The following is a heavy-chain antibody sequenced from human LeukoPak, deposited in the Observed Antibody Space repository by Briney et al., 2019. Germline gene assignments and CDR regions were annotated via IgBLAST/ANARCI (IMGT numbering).Heavy chain of an antibody. CDR3: ARGGGLDV. D-gene: IGHD3-16*01. V-gene: IGHV3-7*03. Sequence: SGGSLRLSCAASRFTFSSYAMSWVRQAPGKGLEWVASINHNGNVNYYVDSVKGRFTISRDNAKNSLYLQMSNLRAEDTAVYFCARGGGLDVWGQGATVTVSS. J-gene: IGHJ6*02. CDR1: RFTFSSYA. CDR2: INHNGNVN.